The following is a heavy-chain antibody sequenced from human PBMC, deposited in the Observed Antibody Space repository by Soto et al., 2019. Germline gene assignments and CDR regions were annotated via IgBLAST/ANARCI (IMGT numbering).Heavy chain of an antibody. CDR3: AKEGDTPFDY. D-gene: IGHD3-9*01. J-gene: IGHJ4*02. V-gene: IGHV3-30*18. CDR2: ISYDGSNK. Sequence: PGGSLRLSCAASGFTFSSYGMHWFRQAPGKGLEWVAVISYDGSNKYYADSVKGRFTISRDNSKNTLYLQMNSLRAEDTAVYYCAKEGDTPFDYWGQGTLVTVSS. CDR1: GFTFSSYG.